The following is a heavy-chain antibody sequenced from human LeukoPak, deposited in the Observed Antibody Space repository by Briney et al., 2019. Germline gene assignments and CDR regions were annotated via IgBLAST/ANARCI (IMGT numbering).Heavy chain of an antibody. Sequence: SETLSLTCDVYGGSFRGYYWSWIRQPPGKGLEWIGEINRSGSTNYNPSLKSRVTISVDTSKNQFSLKLSSVTAADTAVYYCARDQNYDSSGYPDDAFDIWGQGTMLTVSS. CDR3: ARDQNYDSSGYPDDAFDI. D-gene: IGHD3-22*01. CDR1: GGSFRGYY. V-gene: IGHV4-34*01. J-gene: IGHJ3*02. CDR2: INRSGST.